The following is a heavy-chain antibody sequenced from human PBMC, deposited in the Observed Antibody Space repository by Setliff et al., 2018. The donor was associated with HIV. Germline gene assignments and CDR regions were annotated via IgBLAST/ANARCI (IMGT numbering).Heavy chain of an antibody. Sequence: SVKVSCKASGGSFSSYAISWVRQAPGQGLEWMGGIIPIFGTAKYAQKFQGRVTITTDESTNTAYMELSSLRSEDTAVYYCARDGPSYHYYMDVWGKGTTVTVSS. CDR1: GGSFSSYA. CDR2: IIPIFGTA. V-gene: IGHV1-69*05. CDR3: ARDGPSYHYYMDV. J-gene: IGHJ6*03.